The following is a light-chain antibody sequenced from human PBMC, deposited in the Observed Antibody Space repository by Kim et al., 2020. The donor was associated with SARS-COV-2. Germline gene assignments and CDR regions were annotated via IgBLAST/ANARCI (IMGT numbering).Light chain of an antibody. CDR2: DAS. Sequence: PGERATLSCRASQSIDTYLAWYQQRPGQAPRLLVYDASNRATGVTDRFSGSGSGTDFTLTISSLEPEDFSTYYCQQRNSWPPAVTFGGGTKVDIK. CDR1: QSIDTY. CDR3: QQRNSWPPAVT. J-gene: IGKJ4*01. V-gene: IGKV3-11*01.